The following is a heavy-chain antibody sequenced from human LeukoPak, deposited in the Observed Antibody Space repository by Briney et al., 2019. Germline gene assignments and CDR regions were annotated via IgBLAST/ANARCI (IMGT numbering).Heavy chain of an antibody. J-gene: IGHJ4*02. D-gene: IGHD5-12*01. CDR2: INPNSGGA. Sequence: ASVKVSCKASGYTFTGYYMHWVRQAPGQGLEWMGWINPNSGGANYAQKFQGRVTMTRDTSISTAYMELSRLRSDDTAVYYCARELGSGHTRVIGYWGQGTLVTVSS. CDR1: GYTFTGYY. V-gene: IGHV1-2*02. CDR3: ARELGSGHTRVIGY.